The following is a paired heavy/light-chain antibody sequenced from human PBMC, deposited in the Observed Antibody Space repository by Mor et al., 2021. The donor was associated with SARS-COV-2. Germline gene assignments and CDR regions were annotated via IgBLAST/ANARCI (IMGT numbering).Heavy chain of an antibody. J-gene: IGHJ4*02. CDR2: ITGSGGST. Sequence: EVQLLESGGGLVQPGGSLRLSCAASGFTFSDYAMNWVRQAPGKGLEWVSSITGSGGSTYFTDSVKGRFTISRDNSKNTLYLQMNSLRAEDTAVYYCAKAPDTLTGYWNYYYFDYWGQGTLVTVSS. CDR1: GFTFSDYA. CDR3: AKAPDTLTGYWNYYYFDY. D-gene: IGHD3-9*01. V-gene: IGHV3-23*01.
Light chain of an antibody. CDR2: GAS. CDR3: QQYGSSPET. Sequence: EIVLTQSPGTLSLSPGERATLSCRASQSVSSSYLAWYQQKPGQAPRLLMYGASTRATGIPDRFSGSGSGTDFTLTISRLEPEDFAVYYCQQYGSSPETFGQGTKLEIK. J-gene: IGKJ2*01. V-gene: IGKV3-20*01. CDR1: QSVSSSY.